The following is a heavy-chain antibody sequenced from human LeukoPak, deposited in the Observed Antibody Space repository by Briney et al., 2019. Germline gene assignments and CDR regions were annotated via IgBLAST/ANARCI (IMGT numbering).Heavy chain of an antibody. CDR3: ARDHDYGDYEPIFHY. D-gene: IGHD4-17*01. CDR2: ISYDGSNK. CDR1: GFTFSSYA. V-gene: IGHV3-30*04. J-gene: IGHJ4*02. Sequence: GRSLRLSCAASGFTFSSYAMHWVCQAPGKGLEWVAVISYDGSNKYYADSVKGRFTISRDNSKNTLYLQMNSLRAEDTAVYYCARDHDYGDYEPIFHYWGQGTLVTVSS.